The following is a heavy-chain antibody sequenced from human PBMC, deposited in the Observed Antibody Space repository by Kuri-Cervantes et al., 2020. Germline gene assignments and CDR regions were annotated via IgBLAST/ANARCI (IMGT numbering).Heavy chain of an antibody. CDR3: AKLQVVVVVAAADY. CDR1: GFTFSSYA. D-gene: IGHD2-15*01. CDR2: ISGSGGST. Sequence: GGSLRLSCAASGFTFSSYAMSWVRQAPGKGLEWVSAISGSGGSTYYADSVKGRFTISRDNSKNTLYLQMNSLRAEDTAVYCCAKLQVVVVVAAADYWGQGTLVTVSS. J-gene: IGHJ4*02. V-gene: IGHV3-23*01.